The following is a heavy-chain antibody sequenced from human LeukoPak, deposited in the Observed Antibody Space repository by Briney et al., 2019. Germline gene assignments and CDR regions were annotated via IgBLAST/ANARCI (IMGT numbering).Heavy chain of an antibody. CDR3: ARGRWVATNQAYYFDD. V-gene: IGHV1-3*03. Sequence: ASVKVSCKPSAYSFTPYAMHWVRQAPGQRLEWMGWINAGNGHTKYSQEFQRRLTITRDTSANIVYMDLSSLRSEDMAVYYCARGRWVATNQAYYFDDWGQGTLVTVSS. CDR1: AYSFTPYA. J-gene: IGHJ4*02. D-gene: IGHD5-12*01. CDR2: INAGNGHT.